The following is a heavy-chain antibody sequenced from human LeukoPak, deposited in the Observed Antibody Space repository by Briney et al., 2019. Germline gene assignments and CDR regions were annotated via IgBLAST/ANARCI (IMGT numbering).Heavy chain of an antibody. CDR3: ARYYYGSGSYYPNYYYYYMDV. J-gene: IGHJ6*03. D-gene: IGHD3-10*01. Sequence: SETLSLTCAVSGYSISSGYYCGWIRQPPGKGLEWIGSIYHSGSTYYNPSLKSRFTISVDTSKNQFSLKLSSVTAADTAVYYCARYYYGSGSYYPNYYYYYMDVWGKGTTVTVSS. CDR1: GYSISSGYY. V-gene: IGHV4-38-2*01. CDR2: IYHSGST.